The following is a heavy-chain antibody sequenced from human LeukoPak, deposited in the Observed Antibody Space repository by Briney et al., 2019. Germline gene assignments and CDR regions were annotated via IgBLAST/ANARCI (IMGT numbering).Heavy chain of an antibody. CDR3: ARSDQTSSSGGYFDY. D-gene: IGHD6-6*01. Sequence: GESLKISCKGSGYSFTSYWIGWVRQMPGKGLEWMGIIYPGDSDTRYSPSFQGQVTISADKSISTAYLQWSSLKASDTAMYYCARSDQTSSSGGYFDYWGQGTLVTVSS. J-gene: IGHJ4*02. CDR1: GYSFTSYW. CDR2: IYPGDSDT. V-gene: IGHV5-51*01.